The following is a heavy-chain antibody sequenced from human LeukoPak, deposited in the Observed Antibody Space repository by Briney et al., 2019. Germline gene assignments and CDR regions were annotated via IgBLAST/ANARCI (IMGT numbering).Heavy chain of an antibody. V-gene: IGHV3-7*01. D-gene: IGHD3-22*01. CDR3: ATLTRSTYYYDSSGYYGTDY. J-gene: IGHJ4*02. CDR2: INQHASES. CDR1: GFTFRTYW. Sequence: PGGSLRLSCAASGFTFRTYWMSWVRQAPGKGLEWVANINQHASESYYVDSVKGRFTISRDNAKNSLYLQMNSLRAEDTAVYYCATLTRSTYYYDSSGYYGTDYWGQGTLVTVSS.